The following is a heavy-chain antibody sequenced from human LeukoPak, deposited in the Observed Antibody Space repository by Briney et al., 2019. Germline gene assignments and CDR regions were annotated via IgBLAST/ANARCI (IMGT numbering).Heavy chain of an antibody. CDR1: GFTFSAYA. CDR3: ARDLHYYVAMYV. CDR2: IGSDNKP. Sequence: GGSLRLSCEASGFTFSAYAMTWVRQAPGKGLEWVSSIGSDNKPHYSESVKGRFAISRDYSKNTLSLQLHNLRVEDTALYYCARDLHYYVAMYVWGQGTTVTVSS. J-gene: IGHJ6*02. D-gene: IGHD3-10*02. V-gene: IGHV3-23*01.